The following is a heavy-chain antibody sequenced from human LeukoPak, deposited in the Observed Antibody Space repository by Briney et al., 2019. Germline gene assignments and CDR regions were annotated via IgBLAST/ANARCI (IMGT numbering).Heavy chain of an antibody. CDR1: GGSIGSGGYY. V-gene: IGHV4-31*03. CDR2: IYYSGST. J-gene: IGHJ4*02. D-gene: IGHD2-2*01. Sequence: PSETLSLTCTVSGGSIGSGGYYWSWIRQHPGKGLEWIGYIYYSGSTYYNPSLKSRVTISVDTSKNQFSLKLSSVTAADTAVYYCARGSRYCSSTSCYPAPHIFDYWGQGTLVTVSS. CDR3: ARGSRYCSSTSCYPAPHIFDY.